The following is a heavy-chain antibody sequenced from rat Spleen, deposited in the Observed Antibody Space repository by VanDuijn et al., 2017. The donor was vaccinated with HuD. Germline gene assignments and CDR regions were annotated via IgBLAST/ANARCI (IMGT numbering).Heavy chain of an antibody. CDR2: ITDSGGSS. CDR3: ARQWDY. CDR1: GFTFSDYY. J-gene: IGHJ2*01. Sequence: EVQLVESDGGLVQPGRSLKLSCATSGFTFSDYYMAWVRQAPTKGLEWVASITDSGGSSYYRDSVKGRFTISRDNAKTTLYLQMDSLRSEDTATYYCARQWDYWGQGVMVTVSS. V-gene: IGHV5-25*01.